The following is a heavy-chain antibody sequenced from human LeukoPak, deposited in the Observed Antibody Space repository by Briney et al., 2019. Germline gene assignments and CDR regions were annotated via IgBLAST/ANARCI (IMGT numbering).Heavy chain of an antibody. D-gene: IGHD6-19*01. CDR1: GFTFSDYY. J-gene: IGHJ4*02. CDR3: ASGDLAGGWSSHY. V-gene: IGHV3-11*06. CDR2: ISSSSSYT. Sequence: GGSLRLSRAASGFTFSDYYMSWIRQAPGKGLEWVSYISSSSSYTNYADSVKGRFTISRDNAKNSLYLQMNSLRAEDTAVYYCASGDLAGGWSSHYWGQGTLVTVSS.